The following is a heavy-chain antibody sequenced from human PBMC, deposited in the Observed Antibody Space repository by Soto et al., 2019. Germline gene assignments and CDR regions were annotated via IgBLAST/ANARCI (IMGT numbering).Heavy chain of an antibody. V-gene: IGHV3-23*01. CDR3: AKSRSPSVAPNMK. CDR2: ISGSDIST. J-gene: IGHJ4*02. Sequence: PGGSLRLSCAASCLSFSSDAMSWVRKAPGTGLEWVSSISGSDISTYYAGSLTARFTTSRDNSKTTLYVQMNSLRAEDTAVYYCAKSRSPSVAPNMKWAQEALVTVSS. CDR1: CLSFSSDA. D-gene: IGHD2-15*01.